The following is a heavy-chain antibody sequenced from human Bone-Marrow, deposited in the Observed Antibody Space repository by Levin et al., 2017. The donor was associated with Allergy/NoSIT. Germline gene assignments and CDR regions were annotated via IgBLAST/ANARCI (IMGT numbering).Heavy chain of an antibody. Sequence: SETLSLTCTVSGDPINNYYCTWIRQPAGKGLEWIGRIKTSGNTNYNPSLKSRVDMSVDTSKKQFSLKLTSVTAADTAVYYCAREWAGGWFDPWGQGTLVTVSS. CDR2: IKTSGNT. D-gene: IGHD3-16*01. V-gene: IGHV4-4*07. CDR3: AREWAGGWFDP. CDR1: GDPINNYY. J-gene: IGHJ5*02.